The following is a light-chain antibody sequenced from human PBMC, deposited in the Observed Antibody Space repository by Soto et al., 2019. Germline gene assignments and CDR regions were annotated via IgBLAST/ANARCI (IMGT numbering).Light chain of an antibody. CDR3: QHYNCYPIT. Sequence: DIQMTQSPPSLSASVGDRVTITCRARPGLSDTLSWFQQKPGKAPKSLTYAASILQSEAPSKLSGSGSGTDFTLTITCLQPEDFAPDYCQHYNCYPITFGGGTKVESK. V-gene: IGKV1-16*02. CDR2: AAS. CDR1: PGLSDT. J-gene: IGKJ4*01.